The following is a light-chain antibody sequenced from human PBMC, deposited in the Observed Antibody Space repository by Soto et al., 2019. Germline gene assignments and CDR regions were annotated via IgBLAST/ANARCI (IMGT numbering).Light chain of an antibody. CDR2: GNG. Sequence: QSVLTQPPSVSGAPGRRVTISCTGSSSNIGAGYGVHWYQQLPGTAPKLLIYGNGNRPSGVPDRFSGSKSGTSASLAITGLQAEDEADYYCQSYDSSLSGYVFGTGTKVTVL. CDR1: SSNIGAGYG. CDR3: QSYDSSLSGYV. J-gene: IGLJ1*01. V-gene: IGLV1-40*01.